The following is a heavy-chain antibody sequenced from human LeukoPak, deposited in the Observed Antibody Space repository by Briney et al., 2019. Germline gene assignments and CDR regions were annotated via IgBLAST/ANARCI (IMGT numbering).Heavy chain of an antibody. D-gene: IGHD5-18*01. V-gene: IGHV3-21*01. Sequence: PGGSLRLSCAASGFIIKSYSMTWVRQAPGKGLEWVATISSSGGYIYYADSVKGRFTIPRDTVQNSLFLQLNSLRVEDTAVYNCARLRDTVTSASDYWGQGTLVTVSS. J-gene: IGHJ4*02. CDR3: ARLRDTVTSASDY. CDR2: ISSSGGYI. CDR1: GFIIKSYS.